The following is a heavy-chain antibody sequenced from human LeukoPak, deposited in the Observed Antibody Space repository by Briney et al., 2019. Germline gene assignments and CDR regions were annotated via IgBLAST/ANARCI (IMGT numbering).Heavy chain of an antibody. CDR1: GITFTGSA. CDR2: ISGSGGST. CDR3: ARDPASTLYCSGGSCYPYSSGWPEGYFDY. Sequence: PGGSLRLSCAASGITFTGSAMSWVRQAPGKGLEWVSAISGSGGSTYYADSVKGRFTISRDNAKNSLYLQMNSLRAEDTAVYYCARDPASTLYCSGGSCYPYSSGWPEGYFDYWGQGTLVTVSS. V-gene: IGHV3-23*01. D-gene: IGHD2-15*01. J-gene: IGHJ4*02.